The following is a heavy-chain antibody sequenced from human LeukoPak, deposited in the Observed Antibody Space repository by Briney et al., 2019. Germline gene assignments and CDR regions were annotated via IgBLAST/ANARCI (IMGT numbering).Heavy chain of an antibody. CDR3: ARTVRGSGYYVDY. J-gene: IGHJ4*02. Sequence: PGGSLRLSCAASGFTFSSYRMSWVRQAPGKGLEWVANIKQDGSEKYYVDSVKGRFTISRDNAKNSLYLQMNSLRAEDTAVYCCARTVRGSGYYVDYWGQGTLVTVSS. V-gene: IGHV3-7*01. CDR1: GFTFSSYR. CDR2: IKQDGSEK. D-gene: IGHD6-25*01.